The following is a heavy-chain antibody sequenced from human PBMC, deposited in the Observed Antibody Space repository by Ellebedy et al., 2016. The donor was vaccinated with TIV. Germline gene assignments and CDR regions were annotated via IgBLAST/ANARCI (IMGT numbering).Heavy chain of an antibody. CDR2: IYYSGRT. J-gene: IGHJ4*02. Sequence: MPSETLSLTCTVSGGSISSYYWSWIRQPPGKGLEWIGSIYYSGRTYYNPSLNNRVTISVDTSKNQFSLKLSSVTAADTAVYYCARKSYGTAFDYWGQGTLVTVSS. D-gene: IGHD5-18*01. CDR3: ARKSYGTAFDY. V-gene: IGHV4-39*01. CDR1: GGSISSYY.